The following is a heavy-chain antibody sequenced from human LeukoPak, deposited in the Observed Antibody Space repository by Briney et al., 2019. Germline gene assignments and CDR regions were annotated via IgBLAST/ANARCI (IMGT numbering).Heavy chain of an antibody. J-gene: IGHJ3*02. CDR3: ARDLVTVTKGFDI. Sequence: PLETLSLTCAVSDDSFSSRYWTWIRQPPGKGLEWIGYISYIGRTNYNPSLKSRVTISIDTSKNQFSLKLTSVTAADTAVYYCARDLVTVTKGFDIWGQGTMVSVSS. V-gene: IGHV4-59*11. CDR2: ISYIGRT. CDR1: DDSFSSRY. D-gene: IGHD4-17*01.